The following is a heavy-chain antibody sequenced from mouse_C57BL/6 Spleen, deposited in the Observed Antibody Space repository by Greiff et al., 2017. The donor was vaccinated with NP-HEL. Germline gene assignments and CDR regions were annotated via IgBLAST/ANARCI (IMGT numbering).Heavy chain of an antibody. CDR2: IWSGGST. D-gene: IGHD2-3*01. CDR3: AREHVYDGYLAWFAY. CDR1: GFSLTSYG. V-gene: IGHV2-2*01. Sequence: VQLQQSGPGLVQPSQSLSITCTVSGFSLTSYGVHWVRQSPGKGLEWLGVIWSGGSTDYNAAFISRLSISKDNSKSQVFFKMNSLHADDTAIYYCAREHVYDGYLAWFAYWGQGTLVTVSA. J-gene: IGHJ3*01.